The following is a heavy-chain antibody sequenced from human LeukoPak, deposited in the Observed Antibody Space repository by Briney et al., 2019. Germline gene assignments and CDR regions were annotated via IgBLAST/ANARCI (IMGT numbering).Heavy chain of an antibody. Sequence: ASVKVSCKASGYTFTSYGISWVRQAPGQGLEWMGWISAYNGNTNYAQKLQGRVTMTTDTPTSTAYMELRSLRSDDTAVYYCARDRQGFSSSWQKQNWFDPWGQGTLVTVSS. V-gene: IGHV1-18*01. J-gene: IGHJ5*02. CDR3: ARDRQGFSSSWQKQNWFDP. D-gene: IGHD6-13*01. CDR1: GYTFTSYG. CDR2: ISAYNGNT.